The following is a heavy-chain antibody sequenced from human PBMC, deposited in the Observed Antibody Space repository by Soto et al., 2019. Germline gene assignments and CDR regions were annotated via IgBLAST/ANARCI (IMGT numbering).Heavy chain of an antibody. D-gene: IGHD3-3*01. Sequence: EVHLVESGGGVVQPGGSLILSCVASGFTYNNYWMAWVRQVPGRGLEWVAYMNPDGSETFYVDSVKGRSTISRDNARNSLYLQINSLRVEDTAVYYCAREPRVLAYWGQGTLVTVSS. J-gene: IGHJ1*01. V-gene: IGHV3-7*01. CDR3: AREPRVLAY. CDR2: MNPDGSET. CDR1: GFTYNNYW.